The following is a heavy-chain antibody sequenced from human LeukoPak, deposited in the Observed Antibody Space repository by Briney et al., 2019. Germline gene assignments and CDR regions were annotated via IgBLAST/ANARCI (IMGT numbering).Heavy chain of an antibody. D-gene: IGHD2-15*01. CDR1: GFTFGDYA. CDR2: IRSKAYGGTT. CDR3: TRAPHCSGGSCYDY. J-gene: IGHJ4*02. V-gene: IGHV3-49*04. Sequence: GGSLRLSCTASGFTFGDYAMSWVRQAPGKGLEWVGFIRSKAYGGTTEYAASVKGRFTISRDDSKSIAYLQMNSLKTEDTAVYYCTRAPHCSGGSCYDYWGQGTLVTVSS.